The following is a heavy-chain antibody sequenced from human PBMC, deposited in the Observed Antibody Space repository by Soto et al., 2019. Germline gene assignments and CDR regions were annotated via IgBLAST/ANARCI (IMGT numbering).Heavy chain of an antibody. Sequence: QVQLVQSGAEVKKPGSSVKVSCTASGGTFNSYTINWVRQAPGQGLEWVGRVNPIVGMSNSAQKFQGRVTITADNSTSTAYMDLTSLKSEDTAVYYCATSYGSGSALFDYWGQGTLVTVSS. V-gene: IGHV1-69*02. J-gene: IGHJ4*02. D-gene: IGHD3-10*01. CDR2: VNPIVGMS. CDR3: ATSYGSGSALFDY. CDR1: GGTFNSYT.